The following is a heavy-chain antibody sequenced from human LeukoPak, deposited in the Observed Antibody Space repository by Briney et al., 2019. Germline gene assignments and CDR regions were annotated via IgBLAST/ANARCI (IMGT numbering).Heavy chain of an antibody. CDR3: ARGYSSSWYGHFDY. Sequence: GGSLRLSCAASGFIFSNYAMSWVRQAPGKGLEWVSAITNSGGTTYYADSVKGRFTISRDNSKNTLYLQMNSLRAEDTAVYYCARGYSSSWYGHFDYWGQGTLVTVSS. D-gene: IGHD6-13*01. J-gene: IGHJ4*02. CDR2: ITNSGGTT. V-gene: IGHV3-23*01. CDR1: GFIFSNYA.